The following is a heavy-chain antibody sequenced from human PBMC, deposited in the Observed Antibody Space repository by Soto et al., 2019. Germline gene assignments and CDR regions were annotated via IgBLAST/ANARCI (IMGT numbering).Heavy chain of an antibody. CDR2: IIAIFGTA. V-gene: IGHV1-69*01. D-gene: IGHD3-3*01. CDR3: AREGYDFWGGYSGYYYYYGMDV. Sequence: QVQLVQSGAEVKKPGSSVKVSCKASGGAFSSYAISWVRQAPGQGLEWMGGIIAIFGTAKYAKKFPGRCTITAEESTSTAYMQLDRLKSEDTAVYYSAREGYDFWGGYSGYYYYYGMDVCGQGTTVTVPS. CDR1: GGAFSSYA. J-gene: IGHJ6*02.